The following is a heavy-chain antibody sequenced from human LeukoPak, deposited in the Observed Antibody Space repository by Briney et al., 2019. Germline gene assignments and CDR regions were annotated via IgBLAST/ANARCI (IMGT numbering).Heavy chain of an antibody. V-gene: IGHV3-23*01. Sequence: GGSLRLSCAASGFTFSSYAMSWVRQAPGKGLEWVSAISGSGGSTYYADSVKGRFTISRDNSKNTLYLQMNSLRAEDTAVYYCAKRSPSIIYSSSYYSDYWGQGTLVTVSS. CDR1: GFTFSSYA. D-gene: IGHD6-6*01. CDR2: ISGSGGST. J-gene: IGHJ4*02. CDR3: AKRSPSIIYSSSYYSDY.